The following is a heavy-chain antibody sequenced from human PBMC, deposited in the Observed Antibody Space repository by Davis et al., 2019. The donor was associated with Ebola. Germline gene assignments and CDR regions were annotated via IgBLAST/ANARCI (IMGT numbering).Heavy chain of an antibody. CDR1: GYTFTSYG. CDR2: ISAYNGNT. CDR3: ARGWDYLYYYYGMDV. Sequence: AASVKVSCKASGYTFTSYGISWVRQAPGQGLEWMGWISAYNGNTNYAQKLQGRVTMTTDTSTSTAYMELRSLRSDDTAVYYCARGWDYLYYYYGMDVWGQGTMVTVSS. J-gene: IGHJ6*02. V-gene: IGHV1-18*01. D-gene: IGHD1-7*01.